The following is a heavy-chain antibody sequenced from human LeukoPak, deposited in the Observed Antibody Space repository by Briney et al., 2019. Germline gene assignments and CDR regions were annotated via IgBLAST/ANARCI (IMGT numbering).Heavy chain of an antibody. Sequence: SETLSLTCTVSGGSISSRTYYWGWIRQPPGKGLEWIASIYYSGSTYYNPSLKSRVTISIDTSKNQFSLKLSSVTAADTAVYYCAILVGAATDPFYYWGQGTLVTVSS. CDR3: AILVGAATDPFYY. J-gene: IGHJ4*02. CDR2: IYYSGST. CDR1: GGSISSRTYY. D-gene: IGHD1-26*01. V-gene: IGHV4-39*01.